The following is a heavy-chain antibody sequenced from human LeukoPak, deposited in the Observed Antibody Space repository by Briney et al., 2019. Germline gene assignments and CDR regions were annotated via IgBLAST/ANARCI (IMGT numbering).Heavy chain of an antibody. CDR2: INPSGGST. CDR3: AREELRSWFDP. V-gene: IGHV1-46*01. D-gene: IGHD1-7*01. Sequence: ASVKVSCKASGYTFTTNYIHWVRQAPGQGLEWMGIINPSGGSTTYAQKFQGRVTMTRDTSTSTVYMELSCLRSEDTAVYYCAREELRSWFDPWGQGALVTVSS. J-gene: IGHJ5*02. CDR1: GYTFTTNY.